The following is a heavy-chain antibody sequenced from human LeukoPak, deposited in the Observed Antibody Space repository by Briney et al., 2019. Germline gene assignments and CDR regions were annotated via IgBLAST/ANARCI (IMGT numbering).Heavy chain of an antibody. D-gene: IGHD6-13*01. CDR2: IYYSGST. J-gene: IGHJ4*02. CDR1: GGSISSCY. CDR3: ASASISIAGPFDY. Sequence: SETLSLTCTVSGGSISSCYWSWIRQPPGKGLEGMGYIYYSGSTNYNPSLKSRATISVDTSNNQFSLRLSSVTTADTAVYYCASASISIAGPFDYWGQGTLVTVSS. V-gene: IGHV4-59*01.